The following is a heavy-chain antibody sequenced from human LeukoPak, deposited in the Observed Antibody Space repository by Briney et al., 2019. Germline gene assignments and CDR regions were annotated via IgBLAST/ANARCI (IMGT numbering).Heavy chain of an antibody. CDR2: IIPIFGTA. CDR1: GGTFSSYA. J-gene: IGHJ6*02. CDR3: ARDTFRYYDFWSGYLYGMDV. V-gene: IGHV1-69*13. D-gene: IGHD3-3*01. Sequence: SVKVSCKASGGTFSSYAISWVRQAPGQGLEWMGGIIPIFGTANYAQKFQGRVTITADESTSTAYMELSSLRSEDTAVYYCARDTFRYYDFWSGYLYGMDVWGQGTTVTVSS.